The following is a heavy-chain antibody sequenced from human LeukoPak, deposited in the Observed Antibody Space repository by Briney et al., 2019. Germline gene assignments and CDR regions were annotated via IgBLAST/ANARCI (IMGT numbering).Heavy chain of an antibody. D-gene: IGHD2-15*01. Sequence: GGSLRLSCAAPGFTFNTYAMSWVRQAPGRGLEWVSAMKGRFTISRDNSKNTLYLQMNSLRAEDTAVYYCAKWGCSGGSCYPFDYWGQGTLVTVSS. CDR1: GFTFNTYA. CDR3: AKWGCSGGSCYPFDY. V-gene: IGHV3-23*01. J-gene: IGHJ4*02.